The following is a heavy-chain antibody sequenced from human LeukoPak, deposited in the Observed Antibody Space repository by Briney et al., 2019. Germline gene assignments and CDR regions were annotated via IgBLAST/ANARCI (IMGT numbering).Heavy chain of an antibody. CDR1: GFTFSSYA. V-gene: IGHV3-30-3*01. J-gene: IGHJ4*02. D-gene: IGHD2-15*01. CDR2: ISYDGSIN. Sequence: GGSLRLSCAASGFTFSSYAMHWVRQAPGKVLEWVAVISYDGSINFYAASVKGRFTISRDNSKNTLYLQMNSLRAEDTALYFCARDRRYCGGGSCYFNYFFDYWGQGTLVTVSS. CDR3: ARDRRYCGGGSCYFNYFFDY.